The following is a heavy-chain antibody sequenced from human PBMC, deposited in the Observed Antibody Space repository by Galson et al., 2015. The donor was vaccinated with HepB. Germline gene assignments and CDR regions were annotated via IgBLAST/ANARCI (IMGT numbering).Heavy chain of an antibody. Sequence: SLRLSCAASGFTFSSYAMSWVRQAPGKGLEWVSAISGSGGSTYYADSVKGRFTISRDNSKNTLYLQMNSLRAEDTAVYYCAKGRYYDSSGYSDYWGQGTLVTVSS. CDR1: GFTFSSYA. CDR3: AKGRYYDSSGYSDY. J-gene: IGHJ4*02. D-gene: IGHD3-22*01. CDR2: ISGSGGST. V-gene: IGHV3-23*01.